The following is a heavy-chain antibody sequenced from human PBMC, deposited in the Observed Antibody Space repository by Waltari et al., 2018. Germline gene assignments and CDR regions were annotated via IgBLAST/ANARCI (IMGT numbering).Heavy chain of an antibody. CDR2: IYYSGST. D-gene: IGHD3-22*01. J-gene: IGHJ4*02. CDR1: GVSISSGSYY. V-gene: IGHV4-39*01. CDR3: ARHFTPSSDDSSGDPDY. Sequence: QLQLQESGPGLAQPSETLSLSCTVSGVSISSGSYYWGWIRQPPGKGLEGIGSIYYSGSTCYNPALRSRVTISVDTSTNQFSLKLNSVTAADTAVDYCARHFTPSSDDSSGDPDYWGQGTLVTVSS.